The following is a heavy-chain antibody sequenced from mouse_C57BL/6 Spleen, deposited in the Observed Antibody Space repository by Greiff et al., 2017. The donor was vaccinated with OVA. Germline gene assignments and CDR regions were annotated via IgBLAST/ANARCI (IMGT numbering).Heavy chain of an antibody. CDR1: GFTFSDYG. CDR3: ASGDAGDY. J-gene: IGHJ2*01. D-gene: IGHD3-3*01. V-gene: IGHV5-17*01. CDR2: ISSGSSTI. Sequence: DVKLQESGGGLVKPGGSLKLSCAASGFTFSDYGMHWVRQAPEKGLEWVAYISSGSSTIYYADTVKGRFTISRDNAKNTLFLQMTSLRSEDTAMYYCASGDAGDYWGQGTTLTVSS.